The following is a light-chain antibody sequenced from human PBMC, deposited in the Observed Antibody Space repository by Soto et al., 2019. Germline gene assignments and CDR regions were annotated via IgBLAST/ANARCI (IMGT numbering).Light chain of an antibody. J-gene: IGKJ2*01. V-gene: IGKV3-15*01. Sequence: EIVLTQSPATLSVSPGEGATLSCRARQSVRSHLAWFQQKPGQAPRLLIYGASTRAAGIPARFSGGGSGTEFTLTISSLQSEDFAVYYCQQYNNWPPMYTFGQGTKLEIK. CDR1: QSVRSH. CDR2: GAS. CDR3: QQYNNWPPMYT.